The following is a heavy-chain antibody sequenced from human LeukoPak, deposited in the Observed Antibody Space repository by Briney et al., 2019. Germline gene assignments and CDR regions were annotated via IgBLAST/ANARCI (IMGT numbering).Heavy chain of an antibody. J-gene: IGHJ4*02. CDR3: AKGVVITYYFDY. D-gene: IGHD3-22*01. CDR1: GFSFSSYA. Sequence: GGSLRLSCATPGFSFSSYAMSWVRQAPGKGLEGVSAMSSSDDGRYYAASVRGRFTISRDTSKNTLYLQMNSLRAEDTAVYYCAKGVVITYYFDYWGQGTLVTVSS. V-gene: IGHV3-23*01. CDR2: MSSSDDGR.